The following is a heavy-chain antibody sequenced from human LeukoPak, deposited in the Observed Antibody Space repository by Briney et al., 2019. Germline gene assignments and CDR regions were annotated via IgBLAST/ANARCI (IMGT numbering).Heavy chain of an antibody. J-gene: IGHJ4*02. V-gene: IGHV3-74*01. Sequence: GGSLRLSCAASGFSFSRYWMHWVRQTPGKGLVWVSYIDTEGSTTRYADSVKGRFTISRDNAKNTLYLQMNSLRAEDTALYYCAKGGPYGYDYIDYWGQGTLVTVSS. CDR3: AKGGPYGYDYIDY. CDR2: IDTEGSTT. D-gene: IGHD5-12*01. CDR1: GFSFSRYW.